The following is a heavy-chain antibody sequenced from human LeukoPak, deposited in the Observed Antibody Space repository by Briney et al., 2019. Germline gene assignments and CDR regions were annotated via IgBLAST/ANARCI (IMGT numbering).Heavy chain of an antibody. V-gene: IGHV3-21*01. J-gene: IGHJ4*02. D-gene: IGHD3-3*01. Sequence: GGSLRLSCAASGFTFSGYSFNWVRQAPGKGLEWVSFISGSSTYIYYADSVKGRFTISRDNAKNSLYLQMNSLRAEDTAVYYCARGIEEWLYLYYWGQGALVTVAS. CDR3: ARGIEEWLYLYY. CDR2: ISGSSTYI. CDR1: GFTFSGYS.